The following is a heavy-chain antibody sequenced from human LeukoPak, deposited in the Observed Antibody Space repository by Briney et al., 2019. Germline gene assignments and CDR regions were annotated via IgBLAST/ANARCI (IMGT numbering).Heavy chain of an antibody. CDR1: GGSFSGYY. D-gene: IGHD5-18*01. CDR3: ARVETAFFDY. Sequence: KPSETLSLTCAVYGGSFSGYYWSWIRQPPGKGLEWIGEINHSGSTNYNPSLKSRVTISVDTSKNQFSLKLSSVTAADTAVYYCARVETAFFDYWGQGTLVTVSS. V-gene: IGHV4-34*01. CDR2: INHSGST. J-gene: IGHJ4*02.